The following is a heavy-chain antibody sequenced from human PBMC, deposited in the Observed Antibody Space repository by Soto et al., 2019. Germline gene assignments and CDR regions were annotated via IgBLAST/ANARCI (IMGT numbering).Heavy chain of an antibody. Sequence: QVQLQESGPGLVKTSGALSLTCAVAGGAISSSNWWCWVVQPPGKGLQWIGEIYHSGSTNYIPSLKSRVTISVDKSRNQFSLKLSSVTAADTAVYYCARRWGEGRVDYWGQGTLVTVSS. J-gene: IGHJ4*02. CDR1: GGAISSSNW. CDR2: IYHSGST. CDR3: ARRWGEGRVDY. D-gene: IGHD3-10*01. V-gene: IGHV4-4*02.